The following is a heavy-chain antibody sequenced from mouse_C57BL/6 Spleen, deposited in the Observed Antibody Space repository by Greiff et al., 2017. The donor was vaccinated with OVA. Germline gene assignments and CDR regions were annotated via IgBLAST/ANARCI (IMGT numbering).Heavy chain of an antibody. CDR3: ARSGYGSSYERVDY. CDR1: GYTFTSYW. CDR2: IHPNSGST. V-gene: IGHV1-64*01. J-gene: IGHJ4*01. Sequence: VQLQQPGAELVKPGASVKLSCKASGYTFTSYWMHWVKQRPGQGLEWIGMIHPNSGSTNYNEKFKSKATLTVDKSSSTAYMQLSSLTSEDSAVYYGARSGYGSSYERVDYWGQGTSVTVSS. D-gene: IGHD1-1*01.